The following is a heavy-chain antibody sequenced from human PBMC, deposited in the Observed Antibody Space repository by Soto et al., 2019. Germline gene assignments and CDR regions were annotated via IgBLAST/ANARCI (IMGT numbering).Heavy chain of an antibody. CDR1: GGSISSSSYY. V-gene: IGHV4-39*07. Sequence: SETLSLTCTVSGGSISSSSYYWGWIRQPPGKGLEWIGSIYYSGSTYYNPSLKSRVTISVDTSKNQFSLKLSSVTAADTAVYYCARVLITMVRGVITHWFDPWGQGTLVTVSS. CDR2: IYYSGST. D-gene: IGHD3-10*01. J-gene: IGHJ5*02. CDR3: ARVLITMVRGVITHWFDP.